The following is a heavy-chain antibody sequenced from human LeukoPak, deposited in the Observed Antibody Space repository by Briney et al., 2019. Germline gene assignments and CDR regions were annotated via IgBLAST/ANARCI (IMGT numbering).Heavy chain of an antibody. CDR2: IYSGGST. CDR3: ARRAGDYSHPYDY. Sequence: PGGSLRLSCTVSGFTVSSNSMSWVRQAPGKGVEWVSFIYSGGSTQYSDSVKGRFTISRDNSKNTLYLQMNSLRAEDTAVYYCARRAGDYSHPYDYWGQGTLVTVSS. D-gene: IGHD3-22*01. V-gene: IGHV3-53*01. J-gene: IGHJ4*02. CDR1: GFTVSSNS.